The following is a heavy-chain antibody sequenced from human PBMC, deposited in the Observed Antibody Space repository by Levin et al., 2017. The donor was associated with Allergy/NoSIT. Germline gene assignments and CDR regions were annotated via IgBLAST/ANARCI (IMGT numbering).Heavy chain of an antibody. J-gene: IGHJ4*02. D-gene: IGHD6-13*01. Sequence: RASETLSLTCTVSGDSISRFYWSWIRQPPGRGLEWIGNGFYSGTTNYNPSLKSRVTILVDTSKNQFSLKLSSVTAEDTAVYYCARATRSSLIYYFDYWCQGTLVTVSS. V-gene: IGHV4-59*01. CDR2: GFYSGTT. CDR3: ARATRSSLIYYFDY. CDR1: GDSISRFY.